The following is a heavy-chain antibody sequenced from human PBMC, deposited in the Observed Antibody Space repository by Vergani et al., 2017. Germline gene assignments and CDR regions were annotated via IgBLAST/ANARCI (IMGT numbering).Heavy chain of an antibody. Sequence: QVQLQESGPGLVKPPGTLSLTCAVSGGSISSGDHCWTWIRQRPGKGLEWIGYIFYSGTTYDNPSLRSRLTISVDTSQNQFSLKLRSVTAADTAVYYCARGSRAAGYSGPDSWGQGTRVTVSS. D-gene: IGHD6-13*01. J-gene: IGHJ4*02. CDR2: IFYSGTT. CDR3: ARGSRAAGYSGPDS. CDR1: GGSISSGDHC. V-gene: IGHV4-31*11.